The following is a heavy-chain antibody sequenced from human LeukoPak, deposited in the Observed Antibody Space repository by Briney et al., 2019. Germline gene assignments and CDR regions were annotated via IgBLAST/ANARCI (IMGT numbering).Heavy chain of an antibody. CDR1: GYTFTSYA. J-gene: IGHJ3*02. D-gene: IGHD6-19*01. CDR2: INAGNGNT. Sequence: GASVKVSCKASGYTFTSYAMHWVRQAPGQRLEWMGWINAGNGNTKYSQKFQGRVTITRDTSASTAYMELSSLRSEDTAVYYCVGGSGWTDAFDIWGQGTMVTVSS. V-gene: IGHV1-3*01. CDR3: VGGSGWTDAFDI.